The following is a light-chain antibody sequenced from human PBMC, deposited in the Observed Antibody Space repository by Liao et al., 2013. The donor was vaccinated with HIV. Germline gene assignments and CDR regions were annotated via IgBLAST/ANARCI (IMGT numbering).Light chain of an antibody. CDR1: KLGDKY. J-gene: IGLJ1*01. CDR2: QDN. Sequence: SYELTQPPSVSVSPGQTASITCSGDKLGDKYVCWYQLRPGQSPVLVIYQDNKRPSGIPERFSGSSSGTTVTLTISGVQAEDEADYYCQSADSSGTYYVFGTGTKVTVL. CDR3: QSADSSGTYYV. V-gene: IGLV3-25*03.